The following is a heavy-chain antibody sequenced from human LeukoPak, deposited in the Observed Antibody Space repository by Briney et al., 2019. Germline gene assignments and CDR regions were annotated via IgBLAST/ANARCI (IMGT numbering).Heavy chain of an antibody. CDR2: IYPGDSDT. V-gene: IGHV5-51*04. CDR3: ASGYCTNGVCYTGAFDI. CDR1: GYSFTSYW. Sequence: GESLKISCKGSGYSFTSYWIGWVRQMPGKGLEWMGIIYPGDSDTRYSPSFQGQVTISADKPISTAYLQWSSLKASDTAMYYCASGYCTNGVCYTGAFDIWGQGTMVTVSS. D-gene: IGHD2-8*01. J-gene: IGHJ3*02.